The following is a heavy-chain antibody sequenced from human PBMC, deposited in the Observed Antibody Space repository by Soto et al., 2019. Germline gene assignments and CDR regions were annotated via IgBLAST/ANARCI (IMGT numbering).Heavy chain of an antibody. D-gene: IGHD3-10*01. CDR2: ISYDGSNK. Sequence: GGSLRLSCAASGFTFSSYAMHWVRQAPGKGLEWVAVISYDGSNKYYADSVKGRFTISRDNSKNTLYLQMNSLRAEDTAVYYCARDLRSEELPPYGSHYGMDVWGQGTTVTVSS. CDR3: ARDLRSEELPPYGSHYGMDV. V-gene: IGHV3-30-3*01. CDR1: GFTFSSYA. J-gene: IGHJ6*02.